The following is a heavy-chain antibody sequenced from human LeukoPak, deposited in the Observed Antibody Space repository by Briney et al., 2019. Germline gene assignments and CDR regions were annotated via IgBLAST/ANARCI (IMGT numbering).Heavy chain of an antibody. CDR2: IYYSGST. D-gene: IGHD2-2*01. J-gene: IGHJ6*02. CDR3: ARLKCISTTCPSRYVMDV. CDR1: GGSISSYY. Sequence: SETRSLTCSVSGGSISSYYWSWIRQTPGKRLEYIGYIYYSGSTNYNPSLKSRVTISVDTSKDQFSLNLTSVTAADTAVYYCARLKCISTTCPSRYVMDVWGQGTTVTVSS. V-gene: IGHV4-59*01.